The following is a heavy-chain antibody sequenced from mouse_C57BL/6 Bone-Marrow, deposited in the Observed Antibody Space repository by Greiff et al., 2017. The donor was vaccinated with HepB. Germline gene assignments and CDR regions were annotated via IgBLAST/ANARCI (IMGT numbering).Heavy chain of an antibody. CDR1: GYSITSGYY. V-gene: IGHV3-6*01. CDR3: ARDGFITTVVATKAMDY. D-gene: IGHD1-1*01. Sequence: ESGPGLVKPSQSLSLTCSVTGYSITSGYYWNWIRQFPGNKLEWMGYISYDGSNNYNPSLKNRISITRDTSKNQFFLKLNSVTTEDTATYYCARDGFITTVVATKAMDYWGQGTSVTVSS. CDR2: ISYDGSN. J-gene: IGHJ4*01.